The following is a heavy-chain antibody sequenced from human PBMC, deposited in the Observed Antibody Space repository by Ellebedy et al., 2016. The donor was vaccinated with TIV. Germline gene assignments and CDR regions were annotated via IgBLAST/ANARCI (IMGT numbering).Heavy chain of an antibody. V-gene: IGHV3-33*01. Sequence: PGGSLRLSCAASGFTFTNYHMHWVRQAPGKGPEWVALIWSDGSLEYYADSVKGRFTLSRDSSENTVYLHMNSRRADDTAVYYCAREVGGGQGDMDVWGQGTTVTVSS. CDR3: AREVGGGQGDMDV. J-gene: IGHJ6*02. CDR1: GFTFTNYH. D-gene: IGHD1-26*01. CDR2: IWSDGSLE.